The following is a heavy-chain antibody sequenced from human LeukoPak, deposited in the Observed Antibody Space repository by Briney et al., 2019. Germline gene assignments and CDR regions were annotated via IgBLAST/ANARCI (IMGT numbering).Heavy chain of an antibody. CDR1: GFTFSEYW. Sequence: GGSLRLSCTASGFTFSEYWMTWVRQAPGKGPEWVANIKQDGSQRYYVDSVRGRFTISRDNAKNSLFLQMNGLRAEDTAVYYSARRGGSSSRRSPIDYWGQGTLVTVSS. V-gene: IGHV3-7*01. CDR3: ARRGGSSSRRSPIDY. D-gene: IGHD6-6*01. CDR2: IKQDGSQR. J-gene: IGHJ4*02.